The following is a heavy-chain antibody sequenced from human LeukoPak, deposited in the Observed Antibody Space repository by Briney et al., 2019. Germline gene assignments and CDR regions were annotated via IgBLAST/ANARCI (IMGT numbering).Heavy chain of an antibody. CDR2: IYYSGST. CDR1: GDSISSSSYY. V-gene: IGHV4-39*01. CDR3: ARQLSGSYSLYYYYYYMDV. Sequence: PSETLSLTCTVSGDSISSSSYYWGWIRQPPGKGLEWIGSIYYSGSTYYNPSLKSRVTISVDTSKNQFSLKLSSVTAADTAVYYCARQLSGSYSLYYYYYYMDVWGKGTTVTISS. J-gene: IGHJ6*03. D-gene: IGHD1-26*01.